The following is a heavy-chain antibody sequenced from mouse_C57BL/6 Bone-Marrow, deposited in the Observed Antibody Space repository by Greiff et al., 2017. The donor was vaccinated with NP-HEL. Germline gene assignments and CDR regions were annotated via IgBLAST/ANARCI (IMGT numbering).Heavy chain of an antibody. CDR3: ARPYVTWFAY. D-gene: IGHD2-12*01. J-gene: IGHJ3*01. V-gene: IGHV1-59*01. CDR1: GYTFTSYW. Sequence: QVQLQQPGAELVRPGTSVKLSCKASGYTFTSYWMHWVKQRPGQGLEWIGVIDPSDSYTNYNQKFKGKATLTVDTSSSTAYMQLSSLTSEDSAVYYCARPYVTWFAYWGQGTLVTVSA. CDR2: IDPSDSYT.